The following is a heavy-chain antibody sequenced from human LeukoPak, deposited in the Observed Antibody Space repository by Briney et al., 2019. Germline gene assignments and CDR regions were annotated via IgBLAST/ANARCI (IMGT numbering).Heavy chain of an antibody. D-gene: IGHD2-2*01. CDR1: GGSFSGYY. V-gene: IGHV4-34*01. CDR2: INHSGST. CDR3: ARDCSSTSCQCYYYYGMDV. J-gene: IGHJ6*02. Sequence: SETLSLICAVYGGSFSGYYWSWIRQPPGKGLEWIGEINHSGSTNYNPSLKSRVTISVDTSKNQFSLKLSSVTAADTAVYYCARDCSSTSCQCYYYYGMDVWGQGTTVTVSS.